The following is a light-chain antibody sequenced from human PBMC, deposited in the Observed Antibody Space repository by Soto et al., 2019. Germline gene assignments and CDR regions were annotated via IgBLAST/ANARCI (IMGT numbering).Light chain of an antibody. Sequence: DIQMTQSPSTLSGSVGDRVTITCRASLDIRNELDWYQQKPGKAPKRLIYDASTLQDWVPSRFSGDGSGTEFTLTISSLQSEDFATYFCLQHKSYPWTFGQGTKVDIK. V-gene: IGKV1-17*01. CDR3: LQHKSYPWT. J-gene: IGKJ1*01. CDR2: DAS. CDR1: LDIRNE.